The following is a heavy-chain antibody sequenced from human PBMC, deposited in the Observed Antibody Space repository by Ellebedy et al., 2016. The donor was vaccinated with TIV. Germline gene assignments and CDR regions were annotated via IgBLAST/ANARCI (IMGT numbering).Heavy chain of an antibody. CDR1: GYTFTGYY. CDR3: AREVRVGATRDAFDI. Sequence: AASVKVSCKASGYTFTGYYMHWVRQAPGQGLEWMGWINPNSGGTNYAQKFQGRVTMTRDTSISTAYMELSRLRSDDTAVYYCAREVRVGATRDAFDIWGQGTMVTVSS. J-gene: IGHJ3*02. V-gene: IGHV1-2*02. D-gene: IGHD1-26*01. CDR2: INPNSGGT.